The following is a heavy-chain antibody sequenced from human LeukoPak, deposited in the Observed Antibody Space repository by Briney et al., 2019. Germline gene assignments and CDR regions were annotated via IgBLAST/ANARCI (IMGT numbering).Heavy chain of an antibody. J-gene: IGHJ3*02. Sequence: PSETLSLTCTVSGYSISSGYYWGWIRQPPGKGLEWIGSFSHSGSTYYNPSLKSRVTISVDTSKNQFSLKLSSVTAADTAVYYCAREDSRPGQLLWFGEEAFDIWGQGTMVTVSS. V-gene: IGHV4-38-2*02. CDR2: FSHSGST. CDR3: AREDSRPGQLLWFGEEAFDI. CDR1: GYSISSGYY. D-gene: IGHD3-10*01.